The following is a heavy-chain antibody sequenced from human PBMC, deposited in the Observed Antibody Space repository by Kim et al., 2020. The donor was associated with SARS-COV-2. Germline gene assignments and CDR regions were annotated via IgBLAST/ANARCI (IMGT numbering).Heavy chain of an antibody. CDR1: GYTFTSYG. J-gene: IGHJ4*02. CDR3: ARDRLYYYDSSGPMGDFDY. D-gene: IGHD3-22*01. CDR2: ISAYNGNT. Sequence: ASVKVSCKASGYTFTSYGISWVRQAPGQGLEWMGWISAYNGNTNYAQKLQGRVTMTTDTSTSTAYMELRSLRSDDTAVYYCARDRLYYYDSSGPMGDFDYWGQGTLVTVSS. V-gene: IGHV1-18*04.